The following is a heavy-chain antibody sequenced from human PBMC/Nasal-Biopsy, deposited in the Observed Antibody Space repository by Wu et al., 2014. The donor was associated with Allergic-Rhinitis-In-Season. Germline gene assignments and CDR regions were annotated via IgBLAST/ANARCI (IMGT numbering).Heavy chain of an antibody. CDR3: ARGGRDSSWYWFDP. V-gene: IGHV3-66*01. CDR2: IYKDGST. J-gene: IGHJ5*02. D-gene: IGHD6-13*01. Sequence: IYKDGSTFYSDSVKGRFTISRDSSKNTLYLQMNSLRADDTAVYYCARGGRDSSWYWFDPWGPGNPGHRLL.